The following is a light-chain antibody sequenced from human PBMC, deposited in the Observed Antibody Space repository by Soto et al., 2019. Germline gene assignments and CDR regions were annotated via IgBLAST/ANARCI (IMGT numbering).Light chain of an antibody. CDR1: NTDLGVYGY. J-gene: IGLJ1*01. CDR2: DVN. CDR3: SAYTVSRTYV. Sequence: QSALAQPASVSGSFGQSITISCSGPNTDLGVYGYVSWYQHHPGKAPKLLIYDVNNRPSGISDRFSGSKSGNTASLTISGLQGEDEADYYCSAYTVSRTYVFGTGTKVTVL. V-gene: IGLV2-14*01.